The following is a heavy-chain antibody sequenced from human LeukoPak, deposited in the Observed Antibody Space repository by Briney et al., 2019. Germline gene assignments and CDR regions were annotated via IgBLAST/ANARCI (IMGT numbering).Heavy chain of an antibody. CDR1: GGSISSSSYY. V-gene: IGHV4-39*01. D-gene: IGHD3-9*01. J-gene: IGHJ4*02. CDR2: IYYSGST. CDR3: ARQNRRGYDILTGYRPADY. Sequence: PSETLSLTCTVSGGSISSSSYYWGWIRQPPGKGLEWIGSIYYSGSTYYNPSLKSRVTISVDTSKTQFSLKLSSVTAADTAVYYCARQNRRGYDILTGYRPADYWGQGTLVTVSS.